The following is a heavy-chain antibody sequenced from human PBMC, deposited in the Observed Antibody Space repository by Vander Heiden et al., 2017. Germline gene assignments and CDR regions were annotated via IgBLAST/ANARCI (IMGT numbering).Heavy chain of an antibody. V-gene: IGHV3-23*01. Sequence: EVQRLESGGGLAYPGGSLRISGAASGFTCSSLAMSWVRQAPGKGLEWVSGITGSGGGAYYTDSVKGRFTISRDNSKNTLFLQMNSLRADDTALYYCAKGQTLRAVKIDYWGQGTLVTVSS. CDR2: ITGSGGGA. CDR3: AKGQTLRAVKIDY. CDR1: GFTCSSLA. J-gene: IGHJ4*02. D-gene: IGHD3-10*01.